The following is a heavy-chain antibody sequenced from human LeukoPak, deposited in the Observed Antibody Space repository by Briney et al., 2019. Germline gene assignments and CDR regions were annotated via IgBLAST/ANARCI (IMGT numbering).Heavy chain of an antibody. D-gene: IGHD3-3*01. CDR1: GGSISSGDYY. Sequence: SQTLSLTCTVSGGSISSGDYYWSWIRQPRGKGLEWIGYIYYSGSTYYNPSLKSRVTISVDTSKNQFSLKLSSVTAADTAVYYCARDGTYYDFWSGYSEYYFDYWGQGTLVTVSS. CDR3: ARDGTYYDFWSGYSEYYFDY. V-gene: IGHV4-30-4*08. CDR2: IYYSGST. J-gene: IGHJ4*02.